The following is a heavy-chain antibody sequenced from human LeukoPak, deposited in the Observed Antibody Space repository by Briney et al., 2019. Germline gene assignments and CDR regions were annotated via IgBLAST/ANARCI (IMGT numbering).Heavy chain of an antibody. CDR2: ISSSSSYI. J-gene: IGHJ4*02. D-gene: IGHD6-19*01. Sequence: NTGGSLRLSCAASGFTFSSYSVNWVRQAPGKGLEWVSSISSSSSYIYYADSVKGRFTISRDNSKNTLYLQMNSLRAEDTAVYYCARQWLINGWGQGILVTVSS. CDR1: GFTFSSYS. CDR3: ARQWLING. V-gene: IGHV3-21*04.